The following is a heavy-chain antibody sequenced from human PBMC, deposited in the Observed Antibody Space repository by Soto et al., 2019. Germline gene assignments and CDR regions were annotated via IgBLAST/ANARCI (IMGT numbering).Heavy chain of an antibody. D-gene: IGHD6-13*01. Sequence: HPGGSLRLSCAASGFTFSSYAMHWVRQAPGKGLEWVAVISYDGSNKYYADSVKGRFTISRDNSKNTLYLQMNSLRAEDTAVYYCASGVLAAAGRGVYDGMDVWGQGTTVTVSS. J-gene: IGHJ6*02. CDR2: ISYDGSNK. V-gene: IGHV3-30-3*01. CDR3: ASGVLAAAGRGVYDGMDV. CDR1: GFTFSSYA.